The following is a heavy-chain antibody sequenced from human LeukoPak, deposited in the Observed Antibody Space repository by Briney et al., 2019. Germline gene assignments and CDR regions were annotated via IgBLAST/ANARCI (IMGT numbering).Heavy chain of an antibody. V-gene: IGHV3-23*01. D-gene: IGHD2-2*01. J-gene: IGHJ4*02. CDR1: GFTFSNYA. CDR3: AKDLGRVVVPAAYDF. Sequence: SLRLSCAASGFTFSNYAMSWVRQAPGKGLEWVSAISGSGGSTYYADSVKGRFTISRENSKNTLYLQMNSLRAEDAAVYYCAKDLGRVVVPAAYDFWGQGTLVTVSS. CDR2: ISGSGGST.